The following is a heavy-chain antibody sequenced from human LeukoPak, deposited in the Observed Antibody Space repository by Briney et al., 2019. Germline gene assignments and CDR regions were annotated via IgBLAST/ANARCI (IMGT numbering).Heavy chain of an antibody. D-gene: IGHD2-15*01. V-gene: IGHV3-11*01. CDR3: ARACRGGPCLGVGY. CDR2: ISSGGGTI. CDR1: GFTLSDYY. Sequence: GGSLRLSCAASGFTLSDYYMTWIRQAPGKGLEWVSYISSGGGTIYYADSVKGRFTISRDNAKNSLYLQMNSLRAEDTAVYYCARACRGGPCLGVGYWGQGTLVTVSS. J-gene: IGHJ4*02.